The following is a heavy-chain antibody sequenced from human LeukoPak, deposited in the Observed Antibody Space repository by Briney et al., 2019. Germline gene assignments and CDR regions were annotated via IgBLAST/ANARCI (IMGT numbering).Heavy chain of an antibody. J-gene: IGHJ6*04. CDR3: ARGSGRHYYGMDV. CDR1: GFSLSTSVVG. D-gene: IGHD3-10*01. V-gene: IGHV2-5*02. CDR2: IYWDDDK. Sequence: SGPTLVKPTQTLTLACTCAGFSLSTSVVGGGCIRQRRGKALEWLALIYWDDDKRYSPSLKSRLTITKDTSKNQVVLTMPNMAPVDTATYYCARGSGRHYYGMDVWGKGTTVTVSS.